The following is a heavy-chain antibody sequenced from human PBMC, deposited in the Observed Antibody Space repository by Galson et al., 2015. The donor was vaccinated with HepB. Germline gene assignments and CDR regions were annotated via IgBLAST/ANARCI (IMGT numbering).Heavy chain of an antibody. CDR3: ARLNSIVVGVPDQGLGYFDY. V-gene: IGHV4-30-4*07. CDR2: IYYSGST. D-gene: IGHD2-15*01. Sequence: TLSLTCAVSGGSISSGGYSWSWIRQPPGKGLEWIGYIYYSGSTYYNPSLKSRVTISVDTSKNQFSLKLSSVTAADTAVYYCARLNSIVVGVPDQGLGYFDYWGQGTLVTVSS. CDR1: GGSISSGGYS. J-gene: IGHJ4*02.